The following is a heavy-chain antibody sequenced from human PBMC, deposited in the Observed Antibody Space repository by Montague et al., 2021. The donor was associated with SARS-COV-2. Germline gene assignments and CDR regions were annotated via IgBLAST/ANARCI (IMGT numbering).Heavy chain of an antibody. D-gene: IGHD2-15*01. J-gene: IGHJ5*02. Sequence: SETLSLTCTVSGGSICSSSYYWGWIRQPPGKGLEWIGSIYYSGSTYYNLSLKSRVTISVDTSKNQFSLKLSSVTAADTAVYYCARHEGVVVAATYTGLGVHPGWFDPWGQGTLVTVSS. V-gene: IGHV4-39*01. CDR1: GGSICSSSYY. CDR3: ARHEGVVVAATYTGLGVHPGWFDP. CDR2: IYYSGST.